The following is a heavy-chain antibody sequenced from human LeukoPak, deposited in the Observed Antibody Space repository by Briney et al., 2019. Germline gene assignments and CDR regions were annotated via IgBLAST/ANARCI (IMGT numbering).Heavy chain of an antibody. CDR1: GFTFSSYG. CDR2: IWHDGRNK. D-gene: IGHD2-21*02. J-gene: IGHJ4*02. V-gene: IGHV3-33*01. Sequence: GGSLRLSCAASGFTFSSYGIHWVRQAPGKGLEWVAVIWHDGRNKYYADSVKGRFTISRDNSKNTVLLQMNSLRAEDTAIYYCARDWGSDEAIDYWGQGALVTVSS. CDR3: ARDWGSDEAIDY.